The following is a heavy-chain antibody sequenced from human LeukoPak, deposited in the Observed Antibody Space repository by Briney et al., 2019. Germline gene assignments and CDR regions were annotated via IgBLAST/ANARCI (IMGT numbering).Heavy chain of an antibody. D-gene: IGHD6-13*01. CDR3: ARGFDIAAAGTSIVDY. V-gene: IGHV4-34*01. Sequence: PSETLSLTCAVYGGSFSGYYWSWIRQPPGKGLEWIGEINNSGSTNYNPSLKSRVTISVDTSKNQFSLKLSSVTAADTAVYYCARGFDIAAAGTSIVDYWGQGTLVTVSS. J-gene: IGHJ4*02. CDR2: INNSGST. CDR1: GGSFSGYY.